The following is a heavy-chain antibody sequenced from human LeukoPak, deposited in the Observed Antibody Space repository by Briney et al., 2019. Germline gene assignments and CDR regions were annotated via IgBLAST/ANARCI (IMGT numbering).Heavy chain of an antibody. CDR2: ISTSGGTT. D-gene: IGHD3-10*01. V-gene: IGHV3-48*03. J-gene: IGHJ4*02. CDR1: GFTFSHYE. CDR3: ARVVGYYGSGNYYFDY. Sequence: PGGSLRLSCAASGFTFSHYEMNGVRHAPGKGLEWLSYISTSGGTTYYADSVKGRFTVSRDSAKNSQYLQMNSLRAEATAVYYCARVVGYYGSGNYYFDYWGQGTLVTVSS.